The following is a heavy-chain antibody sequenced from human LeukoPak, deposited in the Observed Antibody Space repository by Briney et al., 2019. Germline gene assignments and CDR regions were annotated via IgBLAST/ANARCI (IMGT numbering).Heavy chain of an antibody. Sequence: MXXVRQXPGXGLXWMGWINPNSGGTNYAQKFQGRVTMTRDTSISTAYMELSRLRSDDTAVYYCARGILYGDYVVYWGQGTLVTVSS. V-gene: IGHV1-2*02. CDR2: INPNSGGT. D-gene: IGHD4-17*01. J-gene: IGHJ4*02. CDR3: ARGILYGDYVVY.